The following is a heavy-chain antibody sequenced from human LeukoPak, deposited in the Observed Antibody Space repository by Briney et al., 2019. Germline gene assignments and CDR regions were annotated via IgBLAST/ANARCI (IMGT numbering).Heavy chain of an antibody. V-gene: IGHV5-51*01. CDR2: IYPGDSDT. CDR3: ARVVEMTTTKSSSYYYYMDV. D-gene: IGHD5-24*01. J-gene: IGHJ6*03. Sequence: GESLKISCKGSGYNFPTYWIGWVRQMPGKGLEYMGIIYPGDSDTRYSPSFQGQVTFSTDMSINTVYLQWSSLKASDTAMYYCARVVEMTTTKSSSYYYYMDVWGKGSTVTVSS. CDR1: GYNFPTYW.